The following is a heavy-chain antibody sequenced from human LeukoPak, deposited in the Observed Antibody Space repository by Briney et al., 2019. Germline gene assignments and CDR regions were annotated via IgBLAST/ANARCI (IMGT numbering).Heavy chain of an antibody. J-gene: IGHJ4*02. Sequence: PGGSLRLSCAASGFTFSSYSMNWVRQAPGKGLVWVSRINSDGSSTSYADSVKGRFTISRDNAKNTLYLQMNSLRAEDTAVYYCARGGGWSVGIDYWGQGTLVTVSS. CDR2: INSDGSST. V-gene: IGHV3-74*01. CDR1: GFTFSSYS. CDR3: ARGGGWSVGIDY. D-gene: IGHD6-19*01.